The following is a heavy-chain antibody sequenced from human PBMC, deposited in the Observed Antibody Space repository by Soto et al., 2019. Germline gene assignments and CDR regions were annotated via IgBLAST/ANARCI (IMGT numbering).Heavy chain of an antibody. J-gene: IGHJ5*02. V-gene: IGHV1-3*01. CDR1: GFTFTDYG. CDR2: IDVANGYT. Sequence: QVQLVQSGAEVKKPGASVKVSCKASGFTFTDYGLHWVRQAPGQRLEWMGWIDVANGYTKYSQKFPDRVIITRDTSASTGYMELSSLRFEDTAVYYCAKDGWVTTWRLGPWGQGALVTVSS. D-gene: IGHD5-18*01. CDR3: AKDGWVTTWRLGP.